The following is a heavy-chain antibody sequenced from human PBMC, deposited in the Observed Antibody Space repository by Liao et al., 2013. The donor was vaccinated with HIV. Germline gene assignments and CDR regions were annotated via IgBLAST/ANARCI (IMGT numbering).Heavy chain of an antibody. Sequence: QLLLQESGPRMVKPSETLSLICSASNGSLLSSSYYWGWIRQPPGKGLEWIGSIYFSGRTYYNPSLKSRVSISIDTSKNQFSLKLSSVTAADTAVYYCARTDQYYDFWNGYENWFDPWGQGTLVTVSS. CDR2: IYFSGRT. V-gene: IGHV4-39*07. J-gene: IGHJ5*02. D-gene: IGHD3-3*01. CDR3: ARTDQYYDFWNGYENWFDP. CDR1: NGSLLSSSYY.